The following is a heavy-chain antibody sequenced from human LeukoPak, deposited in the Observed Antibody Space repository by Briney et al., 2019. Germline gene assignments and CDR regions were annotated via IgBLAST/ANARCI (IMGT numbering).Heavy chain of an antibody. CDR2: IYYSGST. V-gene: IGHV4-39*07. CDR3: ARNKLRSYYYFAY. CDR1: GGSISSSSYY. J-gene: IGHJ4*02. Sequence: PSETLSLTCTVSGGSISSSSYYWGWIRQPPGKGLEWIGSIYYSGSTNYNPSLKSRVTISVDTSKHQFSLKLSSVTAADTAVYYCARNKLRSYYYFAYRGQGTLVTACS. D-gene: IGHD5-12*01.